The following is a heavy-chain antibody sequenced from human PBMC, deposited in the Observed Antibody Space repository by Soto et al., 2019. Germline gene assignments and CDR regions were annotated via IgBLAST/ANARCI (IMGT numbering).Heavy chain of an antibody. V-gene: IGHV3-23*01. CDR2: ISGSGGST. CDR3: AKLLSHFDY. Sequence: EVQRLESGGGLVQPGGSLRLSCAASGFTFSRYAMSWVLQAPGKGLEWVSAISGSGGSTYYADSVKGRFNISRDNSKHTMYMQMNSLRAEDTAVYYCAKLLSHFDYWGQGTLVTVSS. CDR1: GFTFSRYA. J-gene: IGHJ4*02. D-gene: IGHD2-21*01.